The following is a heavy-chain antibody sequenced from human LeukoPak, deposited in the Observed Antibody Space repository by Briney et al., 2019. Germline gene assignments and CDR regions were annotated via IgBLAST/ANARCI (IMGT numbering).Heavy chain of an antibody. CDR2: ISYDGSSK. D-gene: IGHD6-19*01. CDR3: ARDVPNTSAGPFDI. CDR1: GFTFSSYG. J-gene: IGHJ3*02. V-gene: IGHV3-30*03. Sequence: GGSLRLSCAPFGFTFSSYGMHWVRQAPGKGLEWVAVISYDGSSKYYADSVKGRFTISRDNSKNTLYLQMNSLRDEDTAVYYCARDVPNTSAGPFDIWGQGTKVTVSS.